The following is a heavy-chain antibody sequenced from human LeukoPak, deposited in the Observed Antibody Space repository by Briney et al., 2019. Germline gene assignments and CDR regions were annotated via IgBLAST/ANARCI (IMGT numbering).Heavy chain of an antibody. CDR1: GGSISSSSYY. V-gene: IGHV4-39*01. J-gene: IGHJ3*02. D-gene: IGHD2-2*01. CDR2: IYYSGST. CDR3: ARSPYCSSTSCGKSAFDI. Sequence: PSETLSLTCTVSGGSISSSSYYWGWIRQPPGKGLEWIGSIYYSGSTYYNPSLKSRVTISVDTSKNQLSLKLSSVTAADTAVYYCARSPYCSSTSCGKSAFDIWGQGTMVTVSS.